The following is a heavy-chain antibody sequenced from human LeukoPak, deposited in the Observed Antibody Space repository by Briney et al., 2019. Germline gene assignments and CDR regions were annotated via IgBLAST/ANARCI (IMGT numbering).Heavy chain of an antibody. Sequence: GGSLRLSCAASGFTFSSYNMNWVRQAPGKGLEWVSSISSSSSHIYYADSVKGRFTISRDNAKNSLFLQMDSLRAEDTAVYYCARDHGSDFDYWGQGILVTVSS. CDR3: ARDHGSDFDY. CDR2: ISSSSSHI. V-gene: IGHV3-21*06. CDR1: GFTFSSYN. J-gene: IGHJ4*02.